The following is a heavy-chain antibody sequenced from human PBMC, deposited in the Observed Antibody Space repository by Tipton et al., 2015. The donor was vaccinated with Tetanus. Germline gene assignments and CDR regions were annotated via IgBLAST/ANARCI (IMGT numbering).Heavy chain of an antibody. J-gene: IGHJ4*02. CDR3: ARGASEWELLGYFDY. CDR1: GGSFSGYY. CDR2: INHSGST. V-gene: IGHV4-34*01. D-gene: IGHD1-26*01. Sequence: TLSLTCAVYGGSFSGYYWSWIRQPPGKGLEWIGEINHSGSTNYNPSLKSRVTISVGTSKNQFSLKLSSVTAADTAVYYCARGASEWELLGYFDYWGQGTLVTVSS.